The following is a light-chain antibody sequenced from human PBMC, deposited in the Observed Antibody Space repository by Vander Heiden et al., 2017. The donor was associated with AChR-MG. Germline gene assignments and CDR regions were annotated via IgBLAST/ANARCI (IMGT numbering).Light chain of an antibody. J-gene: IGKJ1*01. CDR2: GVS. V-gene: IGKV1-39*01. CDR1: QSISTY. Sequence: DIQMTQSPSSLSASVGDRLTINCRPSQSISTYLNWYHQKPGKAPKLLIYGVSSLQSGVPSRFSGSGSGTEFTLTISRLQREDSGTYYCQQSYSTPTFGQGTKVEIK. CDR3: QQSYSTPT.